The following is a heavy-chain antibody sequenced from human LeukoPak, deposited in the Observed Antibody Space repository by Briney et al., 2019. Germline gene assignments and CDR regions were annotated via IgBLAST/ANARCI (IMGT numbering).Heavy chain of an antibody. D-gene: IGHD3-10*01. J-gene: IGHJ5*02. CDR1: GGSISSYY. CDR2: INHSGST. CDR3: ARVLDYYGSGSYYNARWFDP. V-gene: IGHV4-34*01. Sequence: PSETLSLTCTVSGGSISSYYWSWIRQPPGKGLEWIGEINHSGSTNYNPSLKSRVTISVDTSKNQFSLKLSSVTAADTAVYYCARVLDYYGSGSYYNARWFDPWGQGTLVTVSS.